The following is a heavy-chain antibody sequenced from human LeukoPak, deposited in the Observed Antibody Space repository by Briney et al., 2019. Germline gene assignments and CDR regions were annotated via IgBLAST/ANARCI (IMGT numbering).Heavy chain of an antibody. Sequence: GGSLRLSCAASGFTFNMYTMYWVRQAPGKGLEWVSSISSSTTYIYYADSVKGRFTISRDNVKNSLSLQMNSLRAEDTAVYYCATDRHWAFDYWGQGTLVTVSS. J-gene: IGHJ4*02. D-gene: IGHD3-16*01. CDR1: GFTFNMYT. CDR3: ATDRHWAFDY. V-gene: IGHV3-21*01. CDR2: ISSSTTYI.